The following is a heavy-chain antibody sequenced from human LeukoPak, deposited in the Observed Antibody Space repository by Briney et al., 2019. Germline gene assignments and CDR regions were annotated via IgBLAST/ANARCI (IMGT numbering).Heavy chain of an antibody. CDR3: SCYDSSGYYPPKDY. V-gene: IGHV3-73*01. CDR1: GFTFSGSA. J-gene: IGHJ4*02. CDR2: IRSKANSYAT. D-gene: IGHD3-22*01. Sequence: GGSLRLSCAASGFTFSGSAMHWVRQASGKGLEWVGRIRSKANSYATAYAASVKGRFTISRDDSKNTAYLQMNSLKTEDTAVYYCSCYDSSGYYPPKDYWGQGTLVTVSS.